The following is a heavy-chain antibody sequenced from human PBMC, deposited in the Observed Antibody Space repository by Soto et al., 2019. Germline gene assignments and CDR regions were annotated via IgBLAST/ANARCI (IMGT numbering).Heavy chain of an antibody. Sequence: QVQLQESGPGLVKPSQTLSLTCTVSGGSISSGGYYWSWIRQHPGKGLEWIGYIYYSGSTYHNPSLKSRVTISVDTSKNQFSLKLSSVTAADTAVYYCARHNYDSSGTAVDVWGQGTTVTVSS. CDR1: GGSISSGGYY. CDR2: IYYSGST. CDR3: ARHNYDSSGTAVDV. V-gene: IGHV4-31*03. D-gene: IGHD3-22*01. J-gene: IGHJ6*02.